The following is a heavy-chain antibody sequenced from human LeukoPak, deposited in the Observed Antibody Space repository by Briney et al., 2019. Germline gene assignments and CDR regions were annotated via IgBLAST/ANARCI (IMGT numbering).Heavy chain of an antibody. Sequence: ASVKVSCKASGYTFTSYGISWVRQAPGQGLEWMGWISAYNGDTNYAQKLQGRVTMTTDTSTSTAYMELRSLRSDDTAVYYFAREKGYCSSTRCYDYYYYGMDVWGQGTTVTVFS. J-gene: IGHJ6*02. V-gene: IGHV1-18*01. D-gene: IGHD2-2*01. CDR3: AREKGYCSSTRCYDYYYYGMDV. CDR1: GYTFTSYG. CDR2: ISAYNGDT.